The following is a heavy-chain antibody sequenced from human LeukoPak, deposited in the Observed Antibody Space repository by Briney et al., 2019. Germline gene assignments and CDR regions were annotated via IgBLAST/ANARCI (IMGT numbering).Heavy chain of an antibody. CDR1: GFTVSSNY. D-gene: IGHD5-18*01. Sequence: GGSLRLSCAASGFTVSSNYMNWVRQAPGKGLEWVSVIYSGGRTYYADSVKGRFTISRDNAKNSLYLQMNSLRAEDTAVYYCARGREGYSYVYECWGQGTLVTVSS. V-gene: IGHV3-66*01. CDR2: IYSGGRT. J-gene: IGHJ4*02. CDR3: ARGREGYSYVYEC.